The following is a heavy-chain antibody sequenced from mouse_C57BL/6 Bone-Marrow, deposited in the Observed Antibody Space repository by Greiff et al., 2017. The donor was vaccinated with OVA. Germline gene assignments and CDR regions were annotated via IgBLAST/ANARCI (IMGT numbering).Heavy chain of an antibody. D-gene: IGHD6-1*01. J-gene: IGHJ2*01. Sequence: QVQLKESGPELVKPGASVKISCKASGYAFSSSWMNWVKQRPGKGLEWIGRIYPGDGDTNYNGKFKGKATLTADKSSSTAYMQLSSLTSEDSAVYFCARVQPDYWGQGTTLTVSS. CDR1: GYAFSSSW. CDR2: IYPGDGDT. V-gene: IGHV1-82*01. CDR3: ARVQPDY.